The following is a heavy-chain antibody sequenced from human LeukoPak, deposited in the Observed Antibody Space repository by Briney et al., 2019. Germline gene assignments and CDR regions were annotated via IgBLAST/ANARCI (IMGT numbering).Heavy chain of an antibody. CDR3: ARGRSYGYYFAY. D-gene: IGHD5-18*01. CDR2: MYYGGTA. CDR1: GDSISDYY. V-gene: IGHV4-59*01. J-gene: IGHJ4*02. Sequence: SETLSLTCTVSGDSISDYYWNWIRQPPGKGLEWIAYMYYGGTAIYNPSLKSRVTISIDTSKNNVSLKLSSVTAADTAVYYCARGRSYGYYFAYWGQGTLVTVSS.